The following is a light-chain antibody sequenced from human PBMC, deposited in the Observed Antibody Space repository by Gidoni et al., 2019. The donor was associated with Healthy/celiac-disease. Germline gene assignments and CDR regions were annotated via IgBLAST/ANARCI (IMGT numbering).Light chain of an antibody. Sequence: DIQMTQSPSSLSASVGDRVTITCRASQSIRSYLNWYQQKPGKAPKLLIYAASSLQSGVPSRFSGSGYGTDFTLTISSLQPEDFATYYCQQSYSTPAFGQGTRLEIK. CDR2: AAS. V-gene: IGKV1-39*01. J-gene: IGKJ5*01. CDR1: QSIRSY. CDR3: QQSYSTPA.